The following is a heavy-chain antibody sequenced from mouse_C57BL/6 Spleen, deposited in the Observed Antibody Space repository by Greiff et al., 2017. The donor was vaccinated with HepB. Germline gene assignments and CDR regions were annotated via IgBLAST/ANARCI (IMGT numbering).Heavy chain of an antibody. CDR2: IYPRSGNT. CDR3: ARGGDYYGSSPAWFAY. V-gene: IGHV1-81*01. CDR1: GYTFTSYG. J-gene: IGHJ3*01. D-gene: IGHD1-1*01. Sequence: VKLVESGAELARPGASVKLSCKASGYTFTSYGISWVKQRTGQGLEWIGEIYPRSGNTYYNEKFKGKATLTADKSSSTAYMELRSLTSEDSAVYFCARGGDYYGSSPAWFAYWGQGTLVTVSA.